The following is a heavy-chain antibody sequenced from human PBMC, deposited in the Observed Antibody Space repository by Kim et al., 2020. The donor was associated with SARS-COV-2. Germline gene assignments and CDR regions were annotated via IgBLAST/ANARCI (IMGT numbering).Heavy chain of an antibody. J-gene: IGHJ4*02. CDR3: ARDPFDS. CDR2: IGTTGYK. V-gene: IGHV3-13*01. Sequence: GGSLRLSCAASGFIFSSYDFHWVRQAGRKGLEWVSSIGTTGYKDYAVSVEGRFTISREDAKNSVYLEMNNLRVEDTAVYFCARDPFDSWGQGTLVTVSS. CDR1: GFIFSSYD.